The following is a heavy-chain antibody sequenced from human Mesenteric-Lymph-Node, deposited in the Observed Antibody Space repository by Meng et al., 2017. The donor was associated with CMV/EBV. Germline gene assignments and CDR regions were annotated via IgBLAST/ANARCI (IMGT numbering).Heavy chain of an antibody. Sequence: GGSLRLSCAASGFTFSSYSMNWVRQAPGKGLEWVSSISSSSSYIYYADSVKGRFTIPRDNAKNSLYLQMNSLRAEDTAVYYCARSAYCSGGSCQPRGGYWGQGTLVTVSS. D-gene: IGHD2-15*01. CDR1: GFTFSSYS. J-gene: IGHJ4*02. V-gene: IGHV3-21*01. CDR3: ARSAYCSGGSCQPRGGY. CDR2: ISSSSSYI.